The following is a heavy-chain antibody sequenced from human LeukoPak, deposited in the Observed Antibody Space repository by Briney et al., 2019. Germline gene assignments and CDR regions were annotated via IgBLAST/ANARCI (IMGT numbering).Heavy chain of an antibody. V-gene: IGHV3-23*01. J-gene: IGHJ4*02. CDR3: ARLAVDMVASEGN. CDR2: ISNSGSNT. Sequence: QPGGSLRLSCAASGFTFTNYGMNWLRQAPGKGLEWVSSISNSGSNTHYADAVKGRFTISRDTSKNTLYLQMNSLPAEDTAVYYCARLAVDMVASEGNWGQGTLVTVSS. D-gene: IGHD5-12*01. CDR1: GFTFTNYG.